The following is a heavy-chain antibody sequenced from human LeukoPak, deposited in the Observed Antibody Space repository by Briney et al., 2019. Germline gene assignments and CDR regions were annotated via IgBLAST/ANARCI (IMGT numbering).Heavy chain of an antibody. D-gene: IGHD5-24*01. J-gene: IGHJ4*02. CDR3: ARAPEMATIRFFDY. Sequence: PSQTLSLTCTVSGGSISSGSYYWSWIRQPAGKGLEWIGEIYHSGSTNYNPSLKSRVTISVDKSKNQFSLKLSSVTAADTAVYYCARAPEMATIRFFDYWGQGTLVTVSS. CDR2: IYHSGST. V-gene: IGHV4-61*09. CDR1: GGSISSGSYY.